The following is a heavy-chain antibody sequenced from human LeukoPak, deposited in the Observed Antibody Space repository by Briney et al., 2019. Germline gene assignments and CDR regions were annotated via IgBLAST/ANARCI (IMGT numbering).Heavy chain of an antibody. CDR3: ARDTPKSYDSSGYYRRYFDY. CDR1: GGSISSSSYY. Sequence: SETLSLTCTVSGGSISSSSYYWDWIRQPPGKGLEWIGYIYYSGSTNYNPSLKSRVTISVDTSKNQFSLKLSSVTAADTAVYYCARDTPKSYDSSGYYRRYFDYWGQGTLVTVSS. J-gene: IGHJ4*02. CDR2: IYYSGST. D-gene: IGHD3-22*01. V-gene: IGHV4-61*01.